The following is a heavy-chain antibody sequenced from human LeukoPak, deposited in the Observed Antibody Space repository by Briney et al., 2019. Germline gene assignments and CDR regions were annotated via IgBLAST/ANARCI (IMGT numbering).Heavy chain of an antibody. Sequence: PGGSLRLSCAAPGFTFSSYTMHWIRQAPGKGLEWVSSISGSNSYIFYADSVKGRFTISRDNAKNSLYLQMNSLRAEDTAVYYCARGSDILYGMDVWGRGTTVTVSS. CDR1: GFTFSSYT. CDR2: ISGSNSYI. CDR3: ARGSDILYGMDV. V-gene: IGHV3-21*01. D-gene: IGHD6-19*01. J-gene: IGHJ6*02.